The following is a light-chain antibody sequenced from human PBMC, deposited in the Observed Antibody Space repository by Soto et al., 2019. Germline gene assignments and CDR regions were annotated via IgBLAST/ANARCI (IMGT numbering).Light chain of an antibody. Sequence: DIQMTPSPSSLSASVGSRVPLTCRASQGITNYLAWYQQKPGKVPKLLIYAASTLQSGVPSRFSGSESGTDFTLTISSLQPEDVATYYCQKYNSAPLTCGGGTKVDIK. J-gene: IGKJ4*01. V-gene: IGKV1-27*01. CDR1: QGITNY. CDR3: QKYNSAPLT. CDR2: AAS.